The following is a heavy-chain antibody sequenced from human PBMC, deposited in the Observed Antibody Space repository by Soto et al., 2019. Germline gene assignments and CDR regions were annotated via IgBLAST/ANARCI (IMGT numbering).Heavy chain of an antibody. CDR2: INAGNGNT. Sequence: QVQLVQSGAEEKKPGASVMVSCKASGYTFTSYAMHWVRQAPGQRLEWMGWINAGNGNTKYSQKFQGRVTITRDTSASTGYMELSSLRSEDTAVYYCARVTGYYYVDYWGQGTLVTVSS. CDR3: ARVTGYYYVDY. V-gene: IGHV1-3*05. J-gene: IGHJ4*02. D-gene: IGHD3-9*01. CDR1: GYTFTSYA.